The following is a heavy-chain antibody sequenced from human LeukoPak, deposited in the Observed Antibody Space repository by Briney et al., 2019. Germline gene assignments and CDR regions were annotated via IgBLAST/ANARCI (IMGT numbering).Heavy chain of an antibody. Sequence: SETLSLTCAVYGGSFSGYYWSWIRQPPGKGLEGSGEINHSGSTNYNPSLKSRVTISVDTSKNQFSLKLSSVTAADTAVYYCARGDHPLWFGESNRWFDPWGQGTLVTVSS. CDR3: ARGDHPLWFGESNRWFDP. CDR2: INHSGST. CDR1: GGSFSGYY. J-gene: IGHJ5*02. D-gene: IGHD3-10*01. V-gene: IGHV4-34*01.